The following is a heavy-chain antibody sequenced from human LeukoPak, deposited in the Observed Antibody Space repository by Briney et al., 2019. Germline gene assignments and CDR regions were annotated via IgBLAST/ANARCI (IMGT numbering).Heavy chain of an antibody. V-gene: IGHV3-30*02. D-gene: IGHD5/OR15-5a*01. CDR3: ATWSYSSVFHRLDY. CDR1: GFTFSSYG. Sequence: PGGSLRLSCAASGFTFSSYGMHWVRQAPGKGLEWVAFIRYDGSNKYYADSVKGRFTISRDNAKNSLYLQMNSLRAEDTAVYYCATWSYSSVFHRLDYWSQGILVTVSS. J-gene: IGHJ4*02. CDR2: IRYDGSNK.